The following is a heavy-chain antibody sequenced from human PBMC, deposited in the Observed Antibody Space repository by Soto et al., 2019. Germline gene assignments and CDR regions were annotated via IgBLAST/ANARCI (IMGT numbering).Heavy chain of an antibody. CDR1: GYTFTSYG. J-gene: IGHJ6*02. V-gene: IGHV1-18*01. Sequence: ASVKVSCKASGYTFTSYGISWVRQAPGQGLEWMGWISAYNGNTNYAQKLQGRVTMTTDTSTSTAYMELRSLRSDDTAVYYCARDFDSSFYYYYYYGMDVWGQGTKVTAP. D-gene: IGHD3-22*01. CDR2: ISAYNGNT. CDR3: ARDFDSSFYYYYYYGMDV.